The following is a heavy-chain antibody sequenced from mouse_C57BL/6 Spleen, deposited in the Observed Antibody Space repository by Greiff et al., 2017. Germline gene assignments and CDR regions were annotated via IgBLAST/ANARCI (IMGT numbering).Heavy chain of an antibody. V-gene: IGHV5-16*01. Sequence: EVQLVESEGGLVQPGSSMKLSCTASGFTFSDYYMAWVRQVPEKGLEWVANINYDGSSTYYLDSLKSRFIISRDNAKNILYLQMSSLKSEDTATYYCARGFYYGSSYNYYYFDYWGQGTTLTVSS. CDR1: GFTFSDYY. J-gene: IGHJ2*01. CDR3: ARGFYYGSSYNYYYFDY. CDR2: INYDGSST. D-gene: IGHD1-1*01.